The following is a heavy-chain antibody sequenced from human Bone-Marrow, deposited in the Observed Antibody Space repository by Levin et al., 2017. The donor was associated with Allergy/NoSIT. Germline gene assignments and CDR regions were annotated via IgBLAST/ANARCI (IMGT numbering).Heavy chain of an antibody. Sequence: GGSLRLSCAASEFTFSSNAMHWVRQAPGKGLEWVAVISSDGSHQYYASSVKGRFTISRDNSKNTLYLQMNSLRPEDTAVYFCASPYCTAGRYYLYYYGMDVWGQGTTVTVSS. CDR3: ASPYCTAGRYYLYYYGMDV. CDR1: EFTFSSNA. J-gene: IGHJ6*02. CDR2: ISSDGSHQ. D-gene: IGHD2-15*01. V-gene: IGHV3-30-3*01.